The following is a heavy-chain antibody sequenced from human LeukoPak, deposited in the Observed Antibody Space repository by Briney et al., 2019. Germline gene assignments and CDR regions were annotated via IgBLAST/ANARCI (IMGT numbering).Heavy chain of an antibody. CDR3: ARVGVSGSYRYFDY. Sequence: GGSLRLSCAASGFTFSNAWMSWVRQAPGKGLEWVSTISSGGRTYYADSVKGRFTISRDNSKNTLYLQMNSLRAEDTAVYHCARVGVSGSYRYFDYWGQGILVTVSS. V-gene: IGHV3-53*01. CDR2: ISSGGRT. D-gene: IGHD1-26*01. CDR1: GFTFSNAW. J-gene: IGHJ4*02.